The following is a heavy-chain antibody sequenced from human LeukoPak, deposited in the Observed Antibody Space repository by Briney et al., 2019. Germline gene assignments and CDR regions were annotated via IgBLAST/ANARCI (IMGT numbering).Heavy chain of an antibody. CDR3: ATATVNWFDP. CDR1: GYTFTSYG. Sequence: ASVKVSCKASGYTFTSYGISWVRQAPGQGLEWMGWISAYNGNTHYAQKLQGRVTMTTDTSTSTVYMELRSLRSEDTAVYYCATATVNWFDPWGQGTLVTVSS. J-gene: IGHJ5*02. D-gene: IGHD2-21*02. CDR2: ISAYNGNT. V-gene: IGHV1-18*01.